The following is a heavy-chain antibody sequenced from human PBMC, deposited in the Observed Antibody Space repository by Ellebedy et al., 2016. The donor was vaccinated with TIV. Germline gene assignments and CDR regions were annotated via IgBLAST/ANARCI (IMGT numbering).Heavy chain of an antibody. Sequence: GGSLRLSCAASRFSFSAYWMTWVRQPPGKGLEWVANINQDGSDKYYVDSVKGRFTISRDNAKNSLYLQVSSLRAEDTAVYYCATDGSYGDYRSPTHAFVMWGQGTMVAVSS. V-gene: IGHV3-7*01. CDR1: RFSFSAYW. D-gene: IGHD4-17*01. CDR2: INQDGSDK. J-gene: IGHJ3*02. CDR3: ATDGSYGDYRSPTHAFVM.